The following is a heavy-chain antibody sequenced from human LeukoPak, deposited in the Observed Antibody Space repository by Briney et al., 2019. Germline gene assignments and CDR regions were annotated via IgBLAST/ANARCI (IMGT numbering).Heavy chain of an antibody. J-gene: IGHJ5*02. CDR2: IYYTGNT. CDR3: ARAPRPWAWFDP. D-gene: IGHD1-26*01. V-gene: IGHV4-59*01. CDR1: VGTINNYY. Sequence: SETVSLTCTVSVGTINNYYCTWIRHPPWKGREWIGYIYYTGNTNYNPSLMSRVTISIDTSKNQFSLKLSSVTAADTAIYYCARAPRPWAWFDPWGQGTLVTVSS.